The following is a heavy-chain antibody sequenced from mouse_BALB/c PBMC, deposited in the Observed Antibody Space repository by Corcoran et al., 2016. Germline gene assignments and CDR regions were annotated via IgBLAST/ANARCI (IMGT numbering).Heavy chain of an antibody. Sequence: QIQLVQSGPELKKPGETVKISCKASGYTFTNYGMNWVKQAPGKGLKWMGWINTYTGEPTYADDFKGRFAFSLETSDSTAYLQINNLKNEDTATYFCARHGSSRYYAMDYWGQGTSVTGSS. D-gene: IGHD1-1*01. V-gene: IGHV9-3-1*01. J-gene: IGHJ4*01. CDR2: INTYTGEP. CDR1: GYTFTNYG. CDR3: ARHGSSRYYAMDY.